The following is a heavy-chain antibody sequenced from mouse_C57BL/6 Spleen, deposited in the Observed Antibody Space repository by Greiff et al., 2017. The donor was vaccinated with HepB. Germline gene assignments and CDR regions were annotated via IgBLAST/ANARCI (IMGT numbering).Heavy chain of an antibody. J-gene: IGHJ3*01. CDR2: IDPSDSYT. D-gene: IGHD2-2*01. CDR3: VYGSWFAY. V-gene: IGHV1-69*01. Sequence: VQLKQPGAELVMPGASVKLSCKASGYTFTSYWMHWVKQRPGQGLEWIGEIDPSDSYTNYNQKFKGKSTLTVDKSSSTAYMQLSSLTSEDSAVYYCVYGSWFAYWGQGTLVTVSA. CDR1: GYTFTSYW.